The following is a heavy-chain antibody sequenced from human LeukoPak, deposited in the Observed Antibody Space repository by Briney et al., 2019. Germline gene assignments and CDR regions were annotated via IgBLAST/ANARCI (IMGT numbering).Heavy chain of an antibody. CDR1: GLIFSSYE. CDR2: ISGGGGST. CDR3: AKVALTGYYPHY. V-gene: IGHV3-23*01. Sequence: SGGSLRLSCAASGLIFSSYEMNWVRQAPGKGLEWVSAISGGGGSTYYADSVRGRFTISRDNSKNTLYLQMNSLRAEDTAVYYCAKVALTGYYPHYWGQGTLVTVSS. J-gene: IGHJ4*02. D-gene: IGHD1-26*01.